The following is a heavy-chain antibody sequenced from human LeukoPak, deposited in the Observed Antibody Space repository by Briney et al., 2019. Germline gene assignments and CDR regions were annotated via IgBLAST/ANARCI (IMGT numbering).Heavy chain of an antibody. J-gene: IGHJ5*02. Sequence: SETLSLTCTVSGGSISSSSYYWGWIRQPPGKGLEWIGSIYYSGSAYYNPSLKSRVTISVDTSKNQFSLKLSSVTAADTAVYYCARQKRDIAARLENWFDPWGQGTLVTVSS. CDR3: ARQKRDIAARLENWFDP. CDR1: GGSISSSSYY. V-gene: IGHV4-39*01. CDR2: IYYSGSA. D-gene: IGHD6-6*01.